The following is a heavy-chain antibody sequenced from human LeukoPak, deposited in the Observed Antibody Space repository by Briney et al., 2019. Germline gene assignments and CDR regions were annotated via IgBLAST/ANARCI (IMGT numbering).Heavy chain of an antibody. D-gene: IGHD4-17*01. CDR3: ARDQGHGGDKSFDY. Sequence: PSETLSLTCTVSGGSISSSSYYWGWIRQPPGKGLEWIGSIYYSGSTYYNPSLKSRVTISVDTSKNQFSLKLSSVTAAETAVYYCARDQGHGGDKSFDYWGQGTLVTVSS. CDR1: GGSISSSSYY. CDR2: IYYSGST. J-gene: IGHJ4*02. V-gene: IGHV4-39*07.